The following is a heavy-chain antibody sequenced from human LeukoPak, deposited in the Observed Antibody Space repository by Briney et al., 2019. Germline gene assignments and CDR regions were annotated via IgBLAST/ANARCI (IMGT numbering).Heavy chain of an antibody. Sequence: GGSLRLSCAASGFTFSNSAMTWVRQAPGKGLDWVSAINGDGGRTYHADSVKGRFTISRDNSKNTLYLQMNSLRVEDTTVYYCAKDIKGTNYYYYGMGAWGQGTTVTVSS. CDR2: INGDGGRT. J-gene: IGHJ6*02. CDR3: AKDIKGTNYYYYGMGA. V-gene: IGHV3-23*01. CDR1: GFTFSNSA. D-gene: IGHD1-14*01.